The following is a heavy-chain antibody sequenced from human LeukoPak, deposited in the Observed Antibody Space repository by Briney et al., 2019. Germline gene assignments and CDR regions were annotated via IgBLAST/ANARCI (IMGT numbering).Heavy chain of an antibody. D-gene: IGHD4-4*01. CDR2: ISDYSGNT. Sequence: EASVTVSCKASGYSLSSNGISWARQAPGQGLEWMGWISDYSGNTKYAQNFQDRVTLTTDRSTNTAYMELRSLRSDDTAVYYCAREGATDYYFDPWGQGTLVTVSS. V-gene: IGHV1-18*01. CDR1: GYSLSSNG. J-gene: IGHJ4*02. CDR3: AREGATDYYFDP.